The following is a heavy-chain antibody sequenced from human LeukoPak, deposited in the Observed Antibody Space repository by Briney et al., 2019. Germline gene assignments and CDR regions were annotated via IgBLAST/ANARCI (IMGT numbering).Heavy chain of an antibody. D-gene: IGHD4-11*01. J-gene: IGHJ5*02. CDR3: AKDTAPYSNNSPNWFDP. CDR1: GFTFSAYG. Sequence: GGSLRLSCAASGFTFSAYGMHWVRQAPGKGLEGVAFIRYAGSNKYYADSVNGRFTISRDNSKNTLYLQMNSLRVEDKAVYYCAKDTAPYSNNSPNWFDPWGQGTLVTVSS. CDR2: IRYAGSNK. V-gene: IGHV3-30*02.